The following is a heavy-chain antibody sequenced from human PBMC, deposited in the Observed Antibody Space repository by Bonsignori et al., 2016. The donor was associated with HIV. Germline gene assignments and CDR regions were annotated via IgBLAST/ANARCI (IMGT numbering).Heavy chain of an antibody. Sequence: WVRQAPGQGLEWMGWISPYNGNTNYAQKLQGRVTMTTETSTNTAYMELRSLRSDDTAVYYCARDVGDYPWVYGGQGTLVTVSS. CDR2: ISPYNGNT. D-gene: IGHD2-21*01. V-gene: IGHV1-18*01. CDR3: ARDVGDYPWVY. J-gene: IGHJ4*02.